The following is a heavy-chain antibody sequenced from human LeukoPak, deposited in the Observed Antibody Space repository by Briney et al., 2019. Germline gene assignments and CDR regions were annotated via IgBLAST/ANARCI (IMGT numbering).Heavy chain of an antibody. V-gene: IGHV4-39*07. CDR3: ARDVMIVVAKDAFDI. D-gene: IGHD3-22*01. Sequence: SETLSLTCTVSGGSISSYYWGWIRQPPGKGLEWIGSIYYSGSTYYNPSLKSRVTISVDTSKNQFSLKLSSVTAADTAVYYCARDVMIVVAKDAFDIWGQGTMVTVSS. CDR1: GGSISSYY. J-gene: IGHJ3*02. CDR2: IYYSGST.